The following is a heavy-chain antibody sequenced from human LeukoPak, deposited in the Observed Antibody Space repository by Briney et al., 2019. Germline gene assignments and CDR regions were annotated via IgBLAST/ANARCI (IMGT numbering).Heavy chain of an antibody. CDR1: GYTLTGYY. D-gene: IGHD5-24*01. CDR3: ARTPRRDGYNSPGGY. V-gene: IGHV1-2*02. CDR2: INPNSGGT. Sequence: ASVKGSCKASGYTLTGYYMHWVRQAPGQGLEWMGWINPNSGGTNYAQKFQGRVTMTRDTSISTAYMELSRLRSDDTAVYYCARTPRRDGYNSPGGYWGQGTLVTVSS. J-gene: IGHJ4*02.